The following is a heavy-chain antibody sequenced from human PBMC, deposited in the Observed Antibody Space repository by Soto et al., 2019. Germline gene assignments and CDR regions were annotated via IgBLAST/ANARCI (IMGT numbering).Heavy chain of an antibody. Sequence: QVQLQESGPGLVQPSGTLSLTCAVSGDSINNSHWWSWVRQTPGKGLEWIGETYHSGTTNYNPSLKTRVTISIDQSKNQFSLKMNSVTAADTAVYYWAREVNSSPARGPNWFDPWGQGTLVTVSS. CDR1: GDSINNSHW. D-gene: IGHD6-13*01. V-gene: IGHV4-4*02. CDR2: TYHSGTT. CDR3: AREVNSSPARGPNWFDP. J-gene: IGHJ5*02.